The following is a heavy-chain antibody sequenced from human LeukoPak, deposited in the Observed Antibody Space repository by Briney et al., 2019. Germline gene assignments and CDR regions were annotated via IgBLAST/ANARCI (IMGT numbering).Heavy chain of an antibody. V-gene: IGHV1-69*06. Sequence: SVKVSCKASGGTFSSYAISWVRQAPGQGLEWMGGIIPIFGTANYAQKFQGRVTITADKSTSTAYMELSSLRSEDTAVYYCARGLWDGYNVPLNDYWGQGTLVTVSS. J-gene: IGHJ4*02. CDR3: ARGLWDGYNVPLNDY. D-gene: IGHD5-24*01. CDR1: GGTFSSYA. CDR2: IIPIFGTA.